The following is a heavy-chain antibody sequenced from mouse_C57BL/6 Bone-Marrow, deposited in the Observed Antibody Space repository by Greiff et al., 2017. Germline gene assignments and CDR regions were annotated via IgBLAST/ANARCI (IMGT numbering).Heavy chain of an antibody. Sequence: QVQLQQSGPELARPGASVKLSCKASGYTFTSYGISWVKQRTGKGLEWIGEIYPRSGNTFYNEKFKGKATLTADNSSSTAYMELRSLTAEDTAVYFCSRRVTYGRSFSWYFDVWGTGTTVTVAS. CDR3: SRRVTYGRSFSWYFDV. CDR2: IYPRSGNT. D-gene: IGHD1-1*01. J-gene: IGHJ1*03. CDR1: GYTFTSYG. V-gene: IGHV1-81*01.